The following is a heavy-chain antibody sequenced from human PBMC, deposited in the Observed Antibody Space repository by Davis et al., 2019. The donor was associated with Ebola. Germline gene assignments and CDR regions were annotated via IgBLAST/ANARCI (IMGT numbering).Heavy chain of an antibody. V-gene: IGHV3-7*03. D-gene: IGHD3-10*01. CDR1: GFTFSSYW. J-gene: IGHJ5*02. Sequence: GESLKISCAASGFTFSSYWMTWGRQTPGKGLEWVANIKQDGSQKYYVSSVKGRFTISRDNAKNSLYLQMNSLRADDTAVYYCAKDRAEFPDSFDIWGQGSLVTVSS. CDR3: AKDRAEFPDSFDI. CDR2: IKQDGSQK.